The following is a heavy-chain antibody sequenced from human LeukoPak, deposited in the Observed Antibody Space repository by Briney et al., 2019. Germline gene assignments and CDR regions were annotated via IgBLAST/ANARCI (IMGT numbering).Heavy chain of an antibody. J-gene: IGHJ6*02. CDR3: SRANHYGMDV. Sequence: GGSLRLSCAASGFTFSSYWMHWVRQAPGKGLVWVSRISSDGSSTNYADSVKGRFSIPRDNVKNTLYLQMNSLRAEDTAVYYCSRANHYGMDVWGQGTTVTVSS. V-gene: IGHV3-74*01. CDR1: GFTFSSYW. CDR2: ISSDGSST.